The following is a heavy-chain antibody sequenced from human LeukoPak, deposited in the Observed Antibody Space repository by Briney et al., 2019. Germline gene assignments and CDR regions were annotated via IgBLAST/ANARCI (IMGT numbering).Heavy chain of an antibody. CDR3: ARQAYCSDTTCNPFDF. D-gene: IGHD2-2*01. V-gene: IGHV4-59*08. CDR1: GGSISGYY. J-gene: IGHJ4*02. CDR2: IYYSGST. Sequence: SSETLSLTCTVSGGSISGYYWSWIRQPPGKGLEWIGYIYYSGSTKYNPSLKSRVTFSVDTSKNQFSLKLGSVTAADTAVYYRARQAYCSDTTCNPFDFWGQGTLVTVSS.